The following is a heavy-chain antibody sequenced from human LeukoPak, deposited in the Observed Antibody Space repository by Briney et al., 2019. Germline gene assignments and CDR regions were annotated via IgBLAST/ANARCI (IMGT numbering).Heavy chain of an antibody. Sequence: GESLKISCKGSGYSFTSYWIGWVRQMPGKGLEWMGIIYPGDSDTRYSPSFQGQVTISADKSISTAYLQWSSLKASDTAMYYCARQGSIAVAAPGGDWFDPWGQGTLVTVSS. CDR3: ARQGSIAVAAPGGDWFDP. V-gene: IGHV5-51*01. D-gene: IGHD6-19*01. CDR2: IYPGDSDT. CDR1: GYSFTSYW. J-gene: IGHJ5*02.